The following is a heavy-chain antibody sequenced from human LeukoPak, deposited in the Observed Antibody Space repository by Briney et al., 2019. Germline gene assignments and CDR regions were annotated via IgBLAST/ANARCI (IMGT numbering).Heavy chain of an antibody. V-gene: IGHV3-21*01. D-gene: IGHD5-24*01. CDR3: VRGDGRDY. CDR1: GFTFNTYT. Sequence: PGGSLRLSCAASGFTFNTYTMNWVRQAPGKGLEWVSSISSGSSATHYADSVKGRLTISRDNAKNSLYLQMDNLRAEDTAVYYCVRGDGRDYWGQGTLVTVSS. CDR2: ISSGSSAT. J-gene: IGHJ4*02.